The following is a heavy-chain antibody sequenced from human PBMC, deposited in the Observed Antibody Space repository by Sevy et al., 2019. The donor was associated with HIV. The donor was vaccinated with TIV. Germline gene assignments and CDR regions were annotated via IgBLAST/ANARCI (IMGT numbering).Heavy chain of an antibody. J-gene: IGHJ3*02. V-gene: IGHV3-7*01. CDR1: GFTFSSYW. CDR3: ARATDYYDSSGYWSAAFDI. CDR2: IKQDGSEK. Sequence: GSLRLSCAASGFTFSSYWMSWVRQAPGTGLEWVANIKQDGSEKYYVDSVKGRFTISRDNAKNSLYLQMNSLRAEDTAVYYCARATDYYDSSGYWSAAFDIWGQGTMVTVSS. D-gene: IGHD3-22*01.